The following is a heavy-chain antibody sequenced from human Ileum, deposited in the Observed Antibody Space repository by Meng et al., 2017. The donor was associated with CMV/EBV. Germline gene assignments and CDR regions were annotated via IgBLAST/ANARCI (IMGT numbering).Heavy chain of an antibody. V-gene: IGHV4-34*01. CDR2: INHSGST. Sequence: SQTLSLTCAVYGGSFSGYYWSWIRQPPGKGLEWIGEINHSGSTNYNPSLKSRVTISVDTSKNQFSLKLSSVTAADTAVYYCASFPTSSSSYYYYYGMDVWGQGTTVTCSS. CDR3: ASFPTSSSSYYYYYGMDV. J-gene: IGHJ6*01. CDR1: GGSFSGYY. D-gene: IGHD6-6*01.